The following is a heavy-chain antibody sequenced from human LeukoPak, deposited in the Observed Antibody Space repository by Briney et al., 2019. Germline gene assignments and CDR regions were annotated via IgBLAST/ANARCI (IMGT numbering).Heavy chain of an antibody. CDR2: IWYDGSDK. CDR3: ARLWGSVSGYFDY. J-gene: IGHJ4*02. CDR1: GFTFSNYG. D-gene: IGHD2-21*01. V-gene: IGHV3-33*08. Sequence: PGRSLRLSCAASGFTFSNYGMHRLRQAPGKGLEWVAAIWYDGSDKYYADSVKGRFTISRDNSKNMLYLQMDSLRAEDTALYYCARLWGSVSGYFDYWGQGTLVTVSS.